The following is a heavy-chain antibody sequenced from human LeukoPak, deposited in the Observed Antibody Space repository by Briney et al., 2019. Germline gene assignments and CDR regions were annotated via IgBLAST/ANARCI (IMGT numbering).Heavy chain of an antibody. J-gene: IGHJ4*02. CDR3: ARDRELGTKDGY. D-gene: IGHD7-27*01. CDR2: ISSSSSYI. V-gene: IGHV3-21*01. CDR1: GFTFSSYS. Sequence: GGSLRLSCAASGFTFSSYSMNWVRQAPGKGLEWVSSISSSSSYIYYADSVKGRFTISRDNAKNSLYLQMNSLRAEDTAVYYCARDRELGTKDGYWGQGTLVPVSS.